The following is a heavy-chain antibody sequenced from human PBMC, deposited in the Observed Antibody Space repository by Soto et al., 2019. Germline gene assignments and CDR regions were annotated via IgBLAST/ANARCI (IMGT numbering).Heavy chain of an antibody. CDR1: GFSITNAW. CDR3: PLRFLEWLGFDP. V-gene: IGHV3-15*01. J-gene: IGHJ5*02. Sequence: EVQLVESGGGLVKPGGSLRLSCAASGFSITNAWMSWVRQAPGKGLEWVGRIKSKTDGETTDYAAPVKGRFTNSRDDSKNEVYLQMNSLKTEDTGVYYCPLRFLEWLGFDPWGQGTLVTVSS. CDR2: IKSKTDGETT. D-gene: IGHD3-3*01.